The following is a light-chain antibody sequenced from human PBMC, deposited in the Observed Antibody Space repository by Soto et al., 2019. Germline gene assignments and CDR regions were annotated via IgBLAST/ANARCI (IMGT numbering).Light chain of an antibody. CDR2: AAS. CDR3: QQYGSSPWT. J-gene: IGKJ1*01. V-gene: IGKV3-20*01. CDR1: QSLSSAY. Sequence: EIVLTPSPDTLSLSPGERATLSCRASQSLSSAYLVWYQQKPGQAPRLLMFAASRRATGIPDRFSGSGSGTDFTLTISRLEPEDFAVYYCQQYGSSPWTFGQGTKVDI.